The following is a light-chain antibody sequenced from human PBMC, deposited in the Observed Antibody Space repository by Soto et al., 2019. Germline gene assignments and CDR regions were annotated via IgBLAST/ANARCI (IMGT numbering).Light chain of an antibody. CDR1: SSNIGSNT. CDR2: SNN. CDR3: AAWDDSLNGYV. J-gene: IGLJ1*01. V-gene: IGLV1-44*01. Sequence: QSVLTQPPSASGTPGQRVTISCSGSSSNIGSNTVNWYQQLPGTAPKPLIYSNNQRPSGVPDRFSGPKSGTSASLAISGLQSEDEADYYCAAWDDSLNGYVFGTGTKVTVL.